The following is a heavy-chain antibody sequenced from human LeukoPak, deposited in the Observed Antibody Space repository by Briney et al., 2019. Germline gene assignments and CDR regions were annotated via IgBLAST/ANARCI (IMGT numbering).Heavy chain of an antibody. CDR2: IYYSGST. CDR1: GDSVSSGSYY. V-gene: IGHV4-61*01. D-gene: IGHD2-21*02. J-gene: IGHJ5*01. CDR3: ASVREGTAFDS. Sequence: SETLSLTCTVSGDSVSSGSYYWTWIRQPPGKGLEWIGNIYYSGSTNYNPSLKSRVTMSVDTSKKQFSLKLSSVTAADTAVYYCASVREGTAFDSWGQGILVTVSS.